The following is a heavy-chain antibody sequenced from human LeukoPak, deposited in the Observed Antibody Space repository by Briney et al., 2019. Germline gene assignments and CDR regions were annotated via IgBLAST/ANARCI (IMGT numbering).Heavy chain of an antibody. CDR2: IYYSGST. V-gene: IGHV4-59*01. D-gene: IGHD3-22*01. Sequence: PSETLSLTCTVSGGSISSYYWSWIRQPPGKGLEWIGYIYYSGSTNYNPSLKSRVTISVDTSKNQFSLKLSSVTAADTAVYYCARDMIYYDSSGCYDWFDPWGQGTLVTVSS. CDR1: GGSISSYY. CDR3: ARDMIYYDSSGCYDWFDP. J-gene: IGHJ5*02.